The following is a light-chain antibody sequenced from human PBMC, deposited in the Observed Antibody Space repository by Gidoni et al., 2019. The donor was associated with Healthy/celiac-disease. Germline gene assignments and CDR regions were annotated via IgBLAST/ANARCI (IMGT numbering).Light chain of an antibody. CDR2: EVS. J-gene: IGLJ2*01. Sequence: SAPTPTPPPSVSPAQSVTISCTGTSSDVGGYNYVSWYQQHPGKAPKLMIYEVSKRPAGVPDRFSGSKSGNTASLTVSGLQAEDEADYYCSSYAGSNILFGGGTKLTVL. V-gene: IGLV2-8*01. CDR1: SSDVGGYNY. CDR3: SSYAGSNIL.